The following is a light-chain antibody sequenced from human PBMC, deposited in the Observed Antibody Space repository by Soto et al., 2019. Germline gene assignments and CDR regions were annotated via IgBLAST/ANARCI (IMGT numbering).Light chain of an antibody. CDR3: QQYHNYLTWT. CDR2: DAS. CDR1: QSISRW. V-gene: IGKV1-5*01. Sequence: DIPITQCPSTLSASVGDRAAITCRAGQSISRWLACNQHRPGKDPKILIFDASILKSGVPSRFSGSGSGTEFTLSISSLQPDDFATYYCQQYHNYLTWTFGHGNKVEVK. J-gene: IGKJ1*01.